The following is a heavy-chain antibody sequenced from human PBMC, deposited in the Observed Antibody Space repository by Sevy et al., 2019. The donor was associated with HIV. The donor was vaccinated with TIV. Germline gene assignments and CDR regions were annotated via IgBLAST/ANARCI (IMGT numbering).Heavy chain of an antibody. V-gene: IGHV3-23*01. J-gene: IGHJ6*02. D-gene: IGHD3-10*01. CDR2: ISSSGGST. Sequence: GGSLRLSCAASGFTFSAYAMSWVRQAPGKGLEWVSCISSSGGSTYYADSVKGRFSISRDTSKNTLYLQMNSLRAEDTAVYYCARDGYYYGSGSYYRTYYYYYGMDVWGQGTTVTVSS. CDR1: GFTFSAYA. CDR3: ARDGYYYGSGSYYRTYYYYYGMDV.